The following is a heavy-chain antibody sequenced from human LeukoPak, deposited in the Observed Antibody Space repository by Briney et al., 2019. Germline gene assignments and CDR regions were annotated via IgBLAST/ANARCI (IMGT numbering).Heavy chain of an antibody. V-gene: IGHV3-21*01. CDR1: GFIFNSYT. CDR3: VRDVSRRIGMDV. J-gene: IGHJ6*02. Sequence: GGSLRLSCAASGFIFNSYTMNWVRQAPGKGLEWVATISPVCTYIWYRDSVKGRCTISRDNVKNSLYLQIDSLRAEDTAVYYCVRDVSRRIGMDVWGQGTTVTVSS. D-gene: IGHD2-15*01. CDR2: ISPVCTYI.